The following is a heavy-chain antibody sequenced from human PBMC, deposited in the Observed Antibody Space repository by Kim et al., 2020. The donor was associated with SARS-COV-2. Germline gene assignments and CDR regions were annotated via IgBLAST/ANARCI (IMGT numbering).Heavy chain of an antibody. CDR3: ARVFRFSDTAYPDV. Sequence: SETLSLTCAVSGCSISRFNGSWIRQVPVEGLEWVDYIFGVGETRYDFSLNSRVTISDDKSKNQLSLKLRAVTAADTGLYYCARVFRFSDTAYPDVWGKGNPVTVSS. CDR1: GCSISRFN. V-gene: IGHV4-4*08. D-gene: IGHD2-21*02. J-gene: IGHJ6*04. CDR2: IFGVGET.